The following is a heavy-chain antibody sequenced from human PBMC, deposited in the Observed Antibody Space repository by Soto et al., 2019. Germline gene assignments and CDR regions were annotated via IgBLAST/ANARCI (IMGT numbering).Heavy chain of an antibody. D-gene: IGHD5-18*01. CDR1: GGTVSSYD. J-gene: IGHJ4*02. CDR2: IIPLFGTA. V-gene: IGHV1-69*12. Sequence: QVQLVQSGSEVKKPGSSVMVSCKASGGTVSSYDISWMRQAPGQGLEWMGGIIPLFGTANDAQEFQGRVTITADESTSTAYMELSSLRSEDTAVYYCASHQGYSYGTRFDYWGQGTLVTVSS. CDR3: ASHQGYSYGTRFDY.